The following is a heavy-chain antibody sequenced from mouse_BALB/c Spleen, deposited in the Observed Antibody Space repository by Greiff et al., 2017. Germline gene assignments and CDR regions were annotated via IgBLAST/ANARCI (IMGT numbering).Heavy chain of an antibody. J-gene: IGHJ2*01. Sequence: QVHVKQPGAELVKPGASVKLSCKASGYTFTSYWMHWVKQRPGQGLEWIGEINPSNGRTNYNEKFKSKATLTVDKSSSTAYMQLSSLTSEDSAVYYCARWLPGGYYFDYWGQGTTLTVSS. D-gene: IGHD2-2*01. CDR2: INPSNGRT. CDR1: GYTFTSYW. CDR3: ARWLPGGYYFDY. V-gene: IGHV1S81*02.